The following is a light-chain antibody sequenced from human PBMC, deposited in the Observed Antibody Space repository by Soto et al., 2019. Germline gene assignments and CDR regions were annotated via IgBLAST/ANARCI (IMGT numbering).Light chain of an antibody. CDR1: QAISKN. CDR2: DAS. Sequence: IQMTQSPSSLSASVGDRVTITCQASQAISKNLNWYQQKPGKAPKLLIYDASSLQTGVPSRFSGSGSATHFTLPISSLQPEDVATYYCQQYDNLLPITFGQGTRLEIK. J-gene: IGKJ5*01. CDR3: QQYDNLLPIT. V-gene: IGKV1-33*01.